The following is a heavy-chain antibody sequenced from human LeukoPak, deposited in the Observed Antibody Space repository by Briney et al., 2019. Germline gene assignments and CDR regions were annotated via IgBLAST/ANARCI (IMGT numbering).Heavy chain of an antibody. J-gene: IGHJ4*02. D-gene: IGHD5-12*01. CDR2: ISSSSSYI. Sequence: GGSLRPSCAASGFTVSNNYMNWVRQAPGKGLEWVSSISSSSSYIYYADSVKGRFTISRDNAKNSLYLQMNSLRAEDTAVYYCAREGGYDFDIIDYWGQGTLVTVS. V-gene: IGHV3-21*01. CDR1: GFTVSNNY. CDR3: AREGGYDFDIIDY.